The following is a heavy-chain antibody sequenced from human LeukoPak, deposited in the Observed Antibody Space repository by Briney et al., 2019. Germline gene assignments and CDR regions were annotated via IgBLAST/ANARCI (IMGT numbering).Heavy chain of an antibody. CDR1: GGSFSVYY. V-gene: IGHV4-34*01. D-gene: IGHD3-22*01. CDR3: ARRADYYDSSGYPFLGYWYFDL. CDR2: INHSGST. Sequence: PSETLSLTCAVYGGSFSVYYWSWIRQPPGKGLVWIGEINHSGSTNYNPSLKSRVTISVDTSKNQFSLKLSSVTAADTAVYYCARRADYYDSSGYPFLGYWYFDLWGRGTLVTVSS. J-gene: IGHJ2*01.